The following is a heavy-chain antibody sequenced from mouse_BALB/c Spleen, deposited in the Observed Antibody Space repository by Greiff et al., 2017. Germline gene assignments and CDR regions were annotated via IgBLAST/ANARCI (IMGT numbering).Heavy chain of an antibody. CDR3: ARDQGRSFAY. CDR1: GFTFSSYA. Sequence: DVMLVESGGGLVKPGGSLKLSCAASGFTFSSYAMSWVRQSPEKRLEWVAEISSGGSYTYYPDTVTGRFTISRDNAKNTLYLEMSSLRSEDTAMYYCARDQGRSFAYWGQGTLVTVSA. J-gene: IGHJ3*01. CDR2: ISSGGSYT. V-gene: IGHV5-9-4*01.